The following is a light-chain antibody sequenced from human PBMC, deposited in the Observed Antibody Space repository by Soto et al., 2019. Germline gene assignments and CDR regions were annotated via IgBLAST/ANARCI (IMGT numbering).Light chain of an antibody. V-gene: IGKV1-39*01. CDR2: GAS. Sequence: DIQMTQSPSSLSASVGDRVTITCRASQSISNYLNWYQQKPGTAPKLLIYGASSLQSGVPSRFSGSGSGTDFTLTISSLQPEDSATYYCQQSYSTPSFGQGTKLEI. CDR1: QSISNY. J-gene: IGKJ2*01. CDR3: QQSYSTPS.